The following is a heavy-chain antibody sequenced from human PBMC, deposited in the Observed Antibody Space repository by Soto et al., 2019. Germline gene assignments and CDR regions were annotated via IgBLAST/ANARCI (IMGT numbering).Heavy chain of an antibody. CDR3: ARAPSTTGTIYFDY. J-gene: IGHJ4*02. CDR2: IIPILGIA. V-gene: IGHV1-69*02. CDR1: GGTFSSYT. Sequence: QVQLVQSGAEVKKPGSSVKVSCTASGGTFSSYTISWVRQAPGQGLEWMGRIIPILGIANYAQKFQGRVTITADKSTSTAYMELSSLRSEDTAVYYCARAPSTTGTIYFDYWGQGTLVTVSS. D-gene: IGHD1-7*01.